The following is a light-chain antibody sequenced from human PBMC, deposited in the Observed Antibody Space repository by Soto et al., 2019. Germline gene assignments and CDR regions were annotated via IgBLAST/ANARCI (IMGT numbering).Light chain of an antibody. J-gene: IGKJ2*03. CDR2: AAS. Sequence: DIQMSQSPSSVSASVGDRVTITCRASQDFNNRLAWYQQTPGKAPKLLIYAASSLQPGVPSRFSGSGSGTDFTLTISSLQPEAFASYYCQQANRFPYRFRKGTKLEMK. V-gene: IGKV1-12*01. CDR3: QQANRFPYR. CDR1: QDFNNR.